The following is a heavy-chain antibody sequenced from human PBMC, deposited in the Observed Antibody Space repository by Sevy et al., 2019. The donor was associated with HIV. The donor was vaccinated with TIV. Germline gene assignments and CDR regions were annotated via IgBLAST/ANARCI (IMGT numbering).Heavy chain of an antibody. V-gene: IGHV3-30*02. Sequence: GGSLRLSCAASGFTFNNYGMHWVRQAPGKGLEWVTFIRHDGSDEYYTDSVKGRFTISRDNSQNTVYLQMNSLIAEDTAVYYCARDRKVLLVVYAIPFDVFDIWGQGTMVTVSS. D-gene: IGHD2-8*02. CDR3: ARDRKVLLVVYAIPFDVFDI. CDR2: IRHDGSDE. CDR1: GFTFNNYG. J-gene: IGHJ3*02.